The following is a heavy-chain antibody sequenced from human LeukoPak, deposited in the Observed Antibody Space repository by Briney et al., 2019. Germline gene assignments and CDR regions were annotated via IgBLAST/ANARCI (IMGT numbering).Heavy chain of an antibody. CDR1: GYTFTGYY. Sequence: ASVKVSCKASGYTFTGYYMHWVRQAPGQGLEWMGRINPNSGGTNYAQKFQGRVTMTRDTSISTAYMELSRLRSDDTAVYYCATMVRVAITWALYYMDVWGKGTTVTVSS. CDR3: ATMVRVAITWALYYMDV. CDR2: INPNSGGT. J-gene: IGHJ6*03. V-gene: IGHV1-2*06. D-gene: IGHD3-10*01.